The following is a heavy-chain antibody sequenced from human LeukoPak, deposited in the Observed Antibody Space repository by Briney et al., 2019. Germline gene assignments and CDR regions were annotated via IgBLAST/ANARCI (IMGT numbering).Heavy chain of an antibody. CDR3: AKDRGAYYDSSVYYYYGMDV. V-gene: IGHV3-30*18. Sequence: GRSLGLSCAASGFTFSSYGMHWFRQAPGKGLEWVAVISYDGSNKYYADSVKGRFTISRDNSKNTLYLQMNSLRAEDTAVYYCAKDRGAYYDSSVYYYYGMDVWGQGTTVTVSS. CDR2: ISYDGSNK. CDR1: GFTFSSYG. J-gene: IGHJ6*02. D-gene: IGHD3-22*01.